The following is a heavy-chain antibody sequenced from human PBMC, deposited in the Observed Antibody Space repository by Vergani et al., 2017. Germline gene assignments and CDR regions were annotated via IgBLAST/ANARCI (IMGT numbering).Heavy chain of an antibody. V-gene: IGHV3-73*02. CDR2: IRSRANSYAT. D-gene: IGHD2-2*01. CDR1: GFTFSGSA. CDR3: TLLVVVPAAPSEHLEGY. J-gene: IGHJ4*02. Sequence: EEQLVESGGGLVQPGGSLKLSCAASGFTFSGSAIHWVRPASGKGLGWVGRIRSRANSYATAYAASVKGRFTISRDDSKTPAYLQMNSLKTEDTAVYYCTLLVVVPAAPSEHLEGYWGQGTLVTVSS.